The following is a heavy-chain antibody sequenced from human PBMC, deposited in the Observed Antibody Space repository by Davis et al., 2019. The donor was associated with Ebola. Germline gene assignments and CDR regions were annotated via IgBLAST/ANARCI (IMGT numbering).Heavy chain of an antibody. Sequence: MPGGSLRLSCTVSGGSISSYYWSWIRQPPGKGLEWIGYIYYSGSTNYNPSLKSRVTISVDTSKNQFSLKLSSVTAADTAVYYCARRGRARGMDVWGQGTTVTVSS. V-gene: IGHV4-59*08. CDR3: ARRGRARGMDV. J-gene: IGHJ6*02. CDR1: GGSISSYY. CDR2: IYYSGST.